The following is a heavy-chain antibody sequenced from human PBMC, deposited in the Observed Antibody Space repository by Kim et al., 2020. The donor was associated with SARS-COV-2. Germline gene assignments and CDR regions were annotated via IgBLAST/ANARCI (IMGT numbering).Heavy chain of an antibody. CDR1: GGSISSYY. CDR3: ARAGRLDYSSRFDY. Sequence: SETLSLTCTVSGGSISSYYWSWIRQPPGKGLEWIGYIYYSGSTNYNPSLKSRVTISVDTSKNQFSLKLSSVTAADTAVYYCARAGRLDYSSRFDYWGQGTLVTVSS. J-gene: IGHJ4*02. V-gene: IGHV4-59*01. CDR2: IYYSGST. D-gene: IGHD4-4*01.